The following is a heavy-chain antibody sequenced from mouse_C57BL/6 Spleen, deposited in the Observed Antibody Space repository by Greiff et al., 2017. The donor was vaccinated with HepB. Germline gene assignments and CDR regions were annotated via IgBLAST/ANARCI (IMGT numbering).Heavy chain of an antibody. D-gene: IGHD1-1*01. Sequence: VQLQQSGPELVKPGASVKISCKASGYSFTGYYMNWVKQSPEKSLEWIGEINPSTGGTTYNQKFKAKATLTVDKSSSTAYMQLKSLTSEDSAVYYCAPSYGSSYFDYWGQGTTLTVSS. CDR1: GYSFTGYY. CDR2: INPSTGGT. CDR3: APSYGSSYFDY. J-gene: IGHJ2*01. V-gene: IGHV1-42*01.